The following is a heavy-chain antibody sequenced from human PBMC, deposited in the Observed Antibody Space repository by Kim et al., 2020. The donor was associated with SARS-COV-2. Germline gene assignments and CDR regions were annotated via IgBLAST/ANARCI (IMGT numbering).Heavy chain of an antibody. Sequence: YADAVKGRFTISRDNSKTTLYLQMNSLRAEDTAVYYCASIASFWGSYKQAWGQGTLVTVSS. D-gene: IGHD3-16*01. V-gene: IGHV3-66*01. J-gene: IGHJ5*02. CDR3: ASIASFWGSYKQA.